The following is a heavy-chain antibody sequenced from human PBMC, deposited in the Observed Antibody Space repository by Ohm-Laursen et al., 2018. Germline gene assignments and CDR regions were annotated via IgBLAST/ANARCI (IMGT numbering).Heavy chain of an antibody. CDR1: GGSISSYY. D-gene: IGHD2-15*01. CDR2: IYYSGST. J-gene: IGHJ4*02. CDR3: ARRGGSYYYFDY. Sequence: TLSLTCTVSGGSISSYYWGWIRQPPGKGLEWIGSIYYSGSTYYNPSLKSRVTISVDTSKNQFSLKLSSVTAADTAVYYCARRGGSYYYFDYWGQGTLVTVSS. V-gene: IGHV4-39*01.